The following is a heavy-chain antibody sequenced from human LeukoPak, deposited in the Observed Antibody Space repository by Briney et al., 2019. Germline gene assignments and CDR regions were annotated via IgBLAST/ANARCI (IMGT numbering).Heavy chain of an antibody. D-gene: IGHD3-10*01. CDR2: INPNSGGT. Sequence: ASVKVSCKASGYTFTGYYMHWVRQAPGQGLEWMGWINPNSGGTNYAQKFQGRVTMTRATSISTAYMAPSRLRSDDTAVYYCASEGQVLLYERGGYFAYWGQGTLVTVSS. CDR3: ASEGQVLLYERGGYFAY. J-gene: IGHJ4*02. CDR1: GYTFTGYY. V-gene: IGHV1-2*02.